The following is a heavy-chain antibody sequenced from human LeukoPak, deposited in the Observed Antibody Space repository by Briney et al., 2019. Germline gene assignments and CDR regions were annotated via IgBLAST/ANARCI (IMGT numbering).Heavy chain of an antibody. V-gene: IGHV3-9*01. Sequence: GGSLRLSCATSGFTFDDYAMHWVRRAPGKGLEWISGITWNSGNIGYADSVKGRFTISRDNAKDSLFLQMNSLRAEDTALYYCAKDMSYSGSYWTAFDIWGQGTMGTVSS. D-gene: IGHD1-26*01. CDR3: AKDMSYSGSYWTAFDI. J-gene: IGHJ3*02. CDR2: ITWNSGNI. CDR1: GFTFDDYA.